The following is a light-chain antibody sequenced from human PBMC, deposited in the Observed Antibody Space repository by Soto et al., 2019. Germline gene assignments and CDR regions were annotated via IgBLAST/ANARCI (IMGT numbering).Light chain of an antibody. Sequence: DIQMTQSPSTLSASVGDRVTITCRASQSINGWLAWYQQKPGKAPKLLIYKASSLESGVPSRFSGSGSGTEFTLTISSLQPDDLATYFCQQYNSYWTFGQGTKVEIK. CDR3: QQYNSYWT. CDR1: QSINGW. V-gene: IGKV1-5*03. J-gene: IGKJ1*01. CDR2: KAS.